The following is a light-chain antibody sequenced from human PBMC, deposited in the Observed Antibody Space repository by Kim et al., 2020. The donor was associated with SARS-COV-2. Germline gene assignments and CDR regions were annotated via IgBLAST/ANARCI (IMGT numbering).Light chain of an antibody. V-gene: IGLV2-14*03. CDR1: SNDVGGYYY. CDR3: SSFTTSDTVV. Sequence: QSALTQPASVSGSRGQSITISCTGTSNDVGGYYYVSWYQQHPGKVPKLIIYDVNSRASGVSDRFSGSKSGNSASLTISGLQTEDEADYYCSSFTTSDTVVFGTGTKVTVL. J-gene: IGLJ1*01. CDR2: DVN.